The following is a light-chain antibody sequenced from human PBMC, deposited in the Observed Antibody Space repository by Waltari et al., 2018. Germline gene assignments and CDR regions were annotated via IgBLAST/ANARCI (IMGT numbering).Light chain of an antibody. Sequence: QSVLTQPPSVSGAPGQRVTIPCTGTSSNLGANYDVHWYPQLPGTAPKLLIHDNNKRPSGVPDRFSGSKSGTSASLAITGLQAEDEADYYCQSYDSDLSGVVFGGGTKVTVL. CDR2: DNN. V-gene: IGLV1-40*01. CDR1: SSNLGANYD. CDR3: QSYDSDLSGVV. J-gene: IGLJ3*02.